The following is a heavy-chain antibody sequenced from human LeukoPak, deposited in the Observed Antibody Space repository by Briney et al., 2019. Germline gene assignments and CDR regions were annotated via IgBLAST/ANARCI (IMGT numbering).Heavy chain of an antibody. CDR3: AKVPQLTSGSYYSYHYYYMDV. Sequence: PGGSLRLSCAASGFTFSSYGMHWVRQAPGKGLEWVAFIRYDGSNKYYADSVKGRFTISRDNSKNTLYLQMNSLRAEDTAVYYCAKVPQLTSGSYYSYHYYYMDVWGKGTTVTISS. CDR2: IRYDGSNK. D-gene: IGHD3-10*01. J-gene: IGHJ6*03. V-gene: IGHV3-30*02. CDR1: GFTFSSYG.